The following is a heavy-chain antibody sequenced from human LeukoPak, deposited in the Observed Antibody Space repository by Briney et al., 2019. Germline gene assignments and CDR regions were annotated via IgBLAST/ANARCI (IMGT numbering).Heavy chain of an antibody. D-gene: IGHD3-10*01. Sequence: GGSLRLSCAASGFTFSSYEMNWVRQAPGKGLEWVSYISSSGSTIYYADSVKGRFIISRDNAKNSLYLQMNSLRAEDTAVYYCARTGVWGGNYFDYWGQGTLVTVSS. CDR2: ISSSGSTI. CDR1: GFTFSSYE. J-gene: IGHJ4*02. CDR3: ARTGVWGGNYFDY. V-gene: IGHV3-48*03.